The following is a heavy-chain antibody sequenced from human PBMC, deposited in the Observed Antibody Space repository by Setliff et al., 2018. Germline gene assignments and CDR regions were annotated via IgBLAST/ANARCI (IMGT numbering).Heavy chain of an antibody. CDR2: IGHTGSI. J-gene: IGHJ4*02. V-gene: IGHV4-38-2*02. Sequence: SETLSLTCTVSGYSISSSYIWGWIRQPPGKGLEWVGNIGHTGSINYNPSLKSRLTISRDTSKNQVSLKLNSVTATDTAVYYRARDLGHGGDSGYWGQGILVTVSS. CDR3: ARDLGHGGDSGY. CDR1: GYSISSSYI. D-gene: IGHD2-21*02.